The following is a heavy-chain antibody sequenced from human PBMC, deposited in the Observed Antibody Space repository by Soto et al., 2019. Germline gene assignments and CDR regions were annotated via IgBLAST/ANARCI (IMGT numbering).Heavy chain of an antibody. J-gene: IGHJ5*02. D-gene: IGHD3-3*01. CDR1: GGTISNYA. CDR3: ARGGFWSVYYSWFDP. CDR2: IIPLFGTT. V-gene: IGHV1-69*12. Sequence: QVQLVQSGAEVKKPGSSVKVSCKTSGGTISNYAISWVRQAPGQGLEWMGGIIPLFGTTNYAQKFQGRVTITADESTRTAYMELSSLRSEDTAVYYCARGGFWSVYYSWFDPWGQGTLVTVSS.